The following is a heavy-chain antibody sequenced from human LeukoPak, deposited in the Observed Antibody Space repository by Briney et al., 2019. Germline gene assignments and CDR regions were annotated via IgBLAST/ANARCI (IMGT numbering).Heavy chain of an antibody. Sequence: PSETLSLTCTVSGGSISSYYWSWIRQPAGKGLEWIGRIYTSGSTNYNPSLKSRVTMSVDTSKNQFSLKLSSVTAADTAVYYCARDGVVVPAAIEAYYGMDVWGQGTTVTVSS. CDR2: IYTSGST. D-gene: IGHD2-2*01. CDR3: ARDGVVVPAAIEAYYGMDV. J-gene: IGHJ6*02. CDR1: GGSISSYY. V-gene: IGHV4-4*07.